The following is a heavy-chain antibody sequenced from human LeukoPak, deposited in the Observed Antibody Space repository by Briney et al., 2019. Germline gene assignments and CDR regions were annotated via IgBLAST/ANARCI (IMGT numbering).Heavy chain of an antibody. Sequence: GGSLRLSCAASGFTFSDYDMHWVRQATGKGLEWVSAIGTAGERYYTGSVKGRFTISRENAKTSLYLQMNSLRAGETAVYYCARVAKERVGGVYYFDYWGQGTLVTVSS. CDR1: GFTFSDYD. CDR2: IGTAGER. D-gene: IGHD1-1*01. V-gene: IGHV3-13*01. CDR3: ARVAKERVGGVYYFDY. J-gene: IGHJ4*02.